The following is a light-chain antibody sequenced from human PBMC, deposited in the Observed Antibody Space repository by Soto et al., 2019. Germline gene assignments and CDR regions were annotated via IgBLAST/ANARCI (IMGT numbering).Light chain of an antibody. V-gene: IGLV2-8*01. Sequence: QSVLTQPPSASGSPGQSVTISCTGAGTDVGQYNYVSWYQQHPGKAPKLLIHHVSRRPSGVPARFSGSKSGNTASLTVSGLQTEDEADYYCSSYAGSNNFVFGTGTKVTVL. J-gene: IGLJ1*01. CDR3: SSYAGSNNFV. CDR2: HVS. CDR1: GTDVGQYNY.